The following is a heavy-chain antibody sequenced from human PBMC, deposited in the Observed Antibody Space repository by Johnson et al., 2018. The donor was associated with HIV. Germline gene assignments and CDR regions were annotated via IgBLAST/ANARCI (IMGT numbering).Heavy chain of an antibody. CDR2: ISSSGSTI. CDR3: ARSKDCSGGSCPDAFDI. D-gene: IGHD2-15*01. CDR1: GFTFSDYY. Sequence: QVQLVESGGGLVKPGGSLRLSCVASGFTFSDYYVTWVRQAPGKGLEWVSYISSSGSTIYSADSVKGRFTISRDNAKNSLYLQMNSLRAEDTAVYYCARSKDCSGGSCPDAFDIWGQGTMLIVSS. V-gene: IGHV3-11*04. J-gene: IGHJ3*02.